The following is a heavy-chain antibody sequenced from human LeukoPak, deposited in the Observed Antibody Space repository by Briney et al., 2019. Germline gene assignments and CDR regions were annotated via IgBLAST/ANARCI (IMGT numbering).Heavy chain of an antibody. D-gene: IGHD6-19*01. Sequence: GGSLRLSCAASGFTFSTYWMHWVRQVPGKGLMWVSRINSDGSITNYADAVKGRFTISRDNAKNSLYLQMNSLRAEDTALYYCAKDSLGGEQWLVQSPEYFQHWGQGALVTVSS. J-gene: IGHJ1*01. CDR1: GFTFSTYW. CDR2: INSDGSIT. V-gene: IGHV3-74*01. CDR3: AKDSLGGEQWLVQSPEYFQH.